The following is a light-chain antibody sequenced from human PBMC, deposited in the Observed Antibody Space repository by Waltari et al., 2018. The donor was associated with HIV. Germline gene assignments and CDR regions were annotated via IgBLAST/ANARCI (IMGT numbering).Light chain of an antibody. V-gene: IGLV1-44*01. J-gene: IGLJ3*02. CDR1: SSNIGRNT. Sequence: QSVLTQPPSASGPPGQRVTMSCSGSSSNIGRNTVNWYQQLPGTAPKLLIFSDTQRPSGVPDRFSGSKSGTSDSLAISGLQSEDEGDYYCATWDDSLNGHWVFGGGTRVTVL. CDR3: ATWDDSLNGHWV. CDR2: SDT.